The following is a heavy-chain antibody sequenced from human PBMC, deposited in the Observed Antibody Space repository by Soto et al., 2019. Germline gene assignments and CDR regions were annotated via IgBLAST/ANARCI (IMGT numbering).Heavy chain of an antibody. CDR2: IYSGGTT. CDR1: GGYITRHHSY. V-gene: IGHV4-39*01. CDR3: GSGPSTTCIDN. D-gene: IGHD2-2*01. Sequence: QLQVQASGPGQVKPAQTLSLTCTVSGGYITRHHSYWGWIRQPPGKGREWIGSIYSGGTTYYNPSLRSRLTIFVDTAKNLISLKLNSVTAADSAIYYCGSGPSTTCIDNWGLGTQVYVSS. J-gene: IGHJ4*02.